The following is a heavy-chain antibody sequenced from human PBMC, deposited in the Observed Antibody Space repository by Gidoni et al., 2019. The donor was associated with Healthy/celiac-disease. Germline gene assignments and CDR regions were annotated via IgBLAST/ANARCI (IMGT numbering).Heavy chain of an antibody. V-gene: IGHV3-9*01. CDR3: AKDTRRDGYTIGGDFDY. CDR2: SSWNSGSI. Sequence: DVQLVESGGDLVQRGRYLRLSSAASGFTFADRAMHWVRQAPGKGLDWVAGSSWNSGSIGYADAVKGRFTISRDNSKSSLYLQMNSLRAEDTALYYCAKDTRRDGYTIGGDFDYWGQGTLVTVSS. CDR1: GFTFADRA. J-gene: IGHJ4*02. D-gene: IGHD3-16*01.